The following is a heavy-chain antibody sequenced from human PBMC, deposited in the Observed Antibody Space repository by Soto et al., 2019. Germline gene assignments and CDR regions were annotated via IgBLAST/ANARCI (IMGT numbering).Heavy chain of an antibody. V-gene: IGHV5-10-1*01. CDR2: IDPSDSYT. J-gene: IGHJ4*02. D-gene: IGHD6-13*01. Sequence: HGESLKISCKGSGYSFTSYWISWVRQMPGKGLEWMGRIDPSDSYTNYSPSFQGHVTISADKSISTAYLQWSSLKASDTAMYYCARHPRDSSHPDYWGQGTLVTVSS. CDR3: ARHPRDSSHPDY. CDR1: GYSFTSYW.